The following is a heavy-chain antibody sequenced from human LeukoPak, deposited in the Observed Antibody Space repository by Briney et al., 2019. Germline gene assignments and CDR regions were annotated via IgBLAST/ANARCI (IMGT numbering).Heavy chain of an antibody. CDR1: GYSIGSDYY. V-gene: IGHV4-38-2*02. J-gene: IGHJ5*02. Sequence: SETLSLTCSVSGYSIGSDYYWGWIRQPPGKGLEWIGSIYHSGSTYYNPSLKSRVTISVDTSKNQFSLKLSSVTAADTAVYYCARLTNNWFDPWGQGTLVTVSS. CDR3: ARLTNNWFDP. CDR2: IYHSGST. D-gene: IGHD3-9*01.